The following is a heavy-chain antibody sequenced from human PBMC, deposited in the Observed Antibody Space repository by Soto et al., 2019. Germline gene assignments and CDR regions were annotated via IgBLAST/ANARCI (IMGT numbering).Heavy chain of an antibody. Sequence: QVQLQQWGAGLLKPSQTLSLTCAVYGGSFSGYYWSWIRQPPGKGLEWIGESNHSGSTNYNPSLKSRVTISVDTSKNQFSLKLSSVTAADTAVYYCASEGYSSGWSVDPWGQGTLVTVSS. CDR1: GGSFSGYY. V-gene: IGHV4-34*01. J-gene: IGHJ5*02. CDR3: ASEGYSSGWSVDP. CDR2: SNHSGST. D-gene: IGHD6-19*01.